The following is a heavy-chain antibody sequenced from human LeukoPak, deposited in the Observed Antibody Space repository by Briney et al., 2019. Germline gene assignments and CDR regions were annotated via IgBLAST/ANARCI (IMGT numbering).Heavy chain of an antibody. J-gene: IGHJ4*02. CDR1: HYSISSNYY. V-gene: IGHV4-38-2*02. D-gene: IGHD3-22*01. CDR2: IYHSGST. Sequence: SETLSLTCTDSHYSISSNYYWGWIRQPPGKGLEWIGSIYHSGSTYYNPSLKSRVTISVDTSKNQFSLKLTSVTAADTAVYYCARSSGYMSYWGQGTLVTVSS. CDR3: ARSSGYMSY.